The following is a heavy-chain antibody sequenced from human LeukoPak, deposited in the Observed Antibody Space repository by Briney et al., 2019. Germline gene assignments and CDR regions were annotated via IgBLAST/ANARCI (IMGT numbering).Heavy chain of an antibody. D-gene: IGHD2-21*02. V-gene: IGHV3-23*01. CDR1: RFTFSSYA. CDR2: SSGSGGST. J-gene: IGHJ4*02. Sequence: SGGSLRLSCAASRFTFSSYAMSWVRQAPGKGLEWVSASSGSGGSTYYADSVKGRFTISRDNSKNTLYLQMNSLRAEDTAVYYCAKDLGGSYCGGDCYSCFDYWGQGTLVTVSS. CDR3: AKDLGGSYCGGDCYSCFDY.